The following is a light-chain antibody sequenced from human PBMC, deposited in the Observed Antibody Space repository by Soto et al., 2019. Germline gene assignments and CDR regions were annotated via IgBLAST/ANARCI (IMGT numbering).Light chain of an antibody. CDR3: SSYAGSKIYV. Sequence: QSALTQPPSASGSPGQSVTISCTGTSSDVGGYNYVSWYQQHPGKAPKLMIYEVSKRPSGVPDRFSGSKSGNTASLTVSGLQAEDEADYYCSSYAGSKIYVFGPGTRSPS. V-gene: IGLV2-8*01. J-gene: IGLJ1*01. CDR1: SSDVGGYNY. CDR2: EVS.